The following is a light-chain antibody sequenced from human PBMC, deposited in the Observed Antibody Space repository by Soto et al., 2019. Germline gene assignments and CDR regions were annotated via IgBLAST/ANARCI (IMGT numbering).Light chain of an antibody. Sequence: DIQMPQSPSSLSASVGDRVTITCRASQGISTYLNWYQQKPGKAPKLLIYAASSLQSGVPSRVRGSGSETDFTLTISRLQPEDFATYSCQQSYSTTWTFGQGTKVEIK. J-gene: IGKJ1*01. CDR2: AAS. CDR3: QQSYSTTWT. V-gene: IGKV1-39*01. CDR1: QGISTY.